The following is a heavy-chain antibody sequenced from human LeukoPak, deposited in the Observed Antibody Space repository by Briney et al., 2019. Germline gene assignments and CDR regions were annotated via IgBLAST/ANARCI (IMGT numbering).Heavy chain of an antibody. D-gene: IGHD6-13*01. CDR3: ARGGIASPGKTSLWD. CDR1: GFTFNNYW. V-gene: IGHV3-7*01. J-gene: IGHJ4*02. Sequence: PGGSLRLSCEASGFTFNNYWMSWVRQAPGKGLEWVAHIRYDGSEKYYVDSVKGRFTISRDNSKNTLYLQMNSLRAEDTAVYYCARGGIASPGKTSLWDWGQGTLVTVSS. CDR2: IRYDGSEK.